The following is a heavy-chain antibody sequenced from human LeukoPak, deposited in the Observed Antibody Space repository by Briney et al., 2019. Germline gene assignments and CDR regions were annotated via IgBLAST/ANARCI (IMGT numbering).Heavy chain of an antibody. V-gene: IGHV3-48*02. J-gene: IGHJ4*02. CDR1: GFTFSSYD. CDR3: ARGKIGYYYGDYDGY. CDR2: ISTISSTK. Sequence: GRSLRLSCAASGFTFSSYDMNWVRQAPGKGLEWVSYISTISSTKYYADSVKGRFTISRDNAKNSLYLQMNSLRDEDTAVYYCARGKIGYYYGDYDGYWGQGTLVTVSS. D-gene: IGHD4-17*01.